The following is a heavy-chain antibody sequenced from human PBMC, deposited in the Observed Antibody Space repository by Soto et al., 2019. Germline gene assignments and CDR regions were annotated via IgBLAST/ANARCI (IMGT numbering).Heavy chain of an antibody. CDR2: IYSGGST. V-gene: IGHV3-53*01. CDR3: ARDYADYVLGYFDY. Sequence: EVPLVESGGGLIQPGGSLRLSCAGSGFTVYSNYMSWVRQAPGKGLEWVSVIYSGGSTYYADSVKGRFTISRDNSKNTLYLQMNSLRAEDTAVYYCARDYADYVLGYFDYWGQGTLVTVSS. J-gene: IGHJ4*02. CDR1: GFTVYSNY. D-gene: IGHD4-17*01.